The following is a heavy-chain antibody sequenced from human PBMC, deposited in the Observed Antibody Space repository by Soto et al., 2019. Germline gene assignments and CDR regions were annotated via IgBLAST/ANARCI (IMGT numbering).Heavy chain of an antibody. CDR1: GYTFTGYY. V-gene: IGHV1-2*04. Sequence: GASVKVSCKASGYTFTGYYMHWVRQAPGQGXEWMGWINPNSGGTNYAQKFQGWVTMTRDTSISTAYMELSRLRSDDTAVYYCARDPIAARPPYYYYRIDVWGQETTVTAAS. CDR3: ARDPIAARPPYYYYRIDV. D-gene: IGHD6-6*01. CDR2: INPNSGGT. J-gene: IGHJ6*01.